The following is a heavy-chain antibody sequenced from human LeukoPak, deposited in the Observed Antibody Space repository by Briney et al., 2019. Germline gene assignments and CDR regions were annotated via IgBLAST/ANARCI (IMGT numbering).Heavy chain of an antibody. Sequence: QPGGSLRLSCTASGFTFGDYAMSWFRQAPGKGLEWVGFIRSKAYGGTTEYAASVKGRFTISRDDSKSIAYLQMNSLKTEDTAVYYCTRVAFSIVGATEFDYWGQGTLVTVSS. D-gene: IGHD1-26*01. J-gene: IGHJ4*02. CDR1: GFTFGDYA. CDR3: TRVAFSIVGATEFDY. CDR2: IRSKAYGGTT. V-gene: IGHV3-49*03.